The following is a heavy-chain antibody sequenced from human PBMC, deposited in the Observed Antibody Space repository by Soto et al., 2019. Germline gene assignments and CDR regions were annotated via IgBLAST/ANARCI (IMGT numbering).Heavy chain of an antibody. V-gene: IGHV1-69*02. CDR3: ARGDWLRNWFDP. CDR1: GGTFSSYT. CDR2: IIPILGIA. J-gene: IGHJ5*02. Sequence: QVQLVQSGAEVKKPGSSVKVSCKASGGTFSSYTISWVRQAPGQGLEWMGRIIPILGIANYAQKFQGRVRITADKSTSTAYMELSSLRSEDTAVYYCARGDWLRNWFDPWGQGTLVTVSS. D-gene: IGHD3-3*01.